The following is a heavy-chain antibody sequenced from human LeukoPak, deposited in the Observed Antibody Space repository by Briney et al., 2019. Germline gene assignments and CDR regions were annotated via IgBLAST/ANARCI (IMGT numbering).Heavy chain of an antibody. CDR2: ISDDGRNK. V-gene: IGHV3-30*18. CDR3: AKDRETTASGTFDF. J-gene: IGHJ4*02. Sequence: PGGSLRLSCAASGFTFSNAWMNWVRQAPGKGLEWVAVISDDGRNKNYADSVKGRFTISRDSSNNTLYLQMNSLRAEDTGVYFCAKDRETTASGTFDFRGQGTLVTVSS. CDR1: GFTFSNAW. D-gene: IGHD6-13*01.